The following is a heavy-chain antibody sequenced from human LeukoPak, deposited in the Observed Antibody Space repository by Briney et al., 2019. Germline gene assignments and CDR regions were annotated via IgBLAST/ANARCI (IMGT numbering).Heavy chain of an antibody. Sequence: GESLKISCKGSGYSFTNYWIGWVRQMPGKGLEWMAFISPGDSDTRYSPSFQGHVTISVDKSINTAYLQWGSLKALNTAMYYCARKGDAVVTEVWGQGTTVIVSS. J-gene: IGHJ6*02. CDR2: ISPGDSDT. V-gene: IGHV5-51*01. D-gene: IGHD4-23*01. CDR1: GYSFTNYW. CDR3: ARKGDAVVTEV.